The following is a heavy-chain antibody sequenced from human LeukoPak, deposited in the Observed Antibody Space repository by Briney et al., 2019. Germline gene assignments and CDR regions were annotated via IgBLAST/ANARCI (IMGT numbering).Heavy chain of an antibody. Sequence: PGGSLRLSCAASGFTFSDHYMDWVRQAPGKGLEWVGRIRNKVNSHTTEYSASVKGRFTISRDDSTNSVYLQMNSLKTEDTAVYYCVAMLRGVGYWGQGTLVAVCS. CDR3: VAMLRGVGY. CDR1: GFTFSDHY. J-gene: IGHJ4*02. CDR2: IRNKVNSHTT. V-gene: IGHV3-72*01. D-gene: IGHD3-10*01.